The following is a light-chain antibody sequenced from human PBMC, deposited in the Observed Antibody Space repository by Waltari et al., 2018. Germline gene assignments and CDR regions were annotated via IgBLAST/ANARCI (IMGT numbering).Light chain of an antibody. V-gene: IGLV2-11*01. Sequence: QSALTQPRSVSGSPGQSVTIFCTGISSDVFVSWYQEHPGKAPKVVIYDVSKRPSGVPERFSGSKSGSTASLTISGLQDEDEADYYCCSYVSGYIYDFGTGTKVTVL. J-gene: IGLJ1*01. CDR2: DVS. CDR1: SSDVF. CDR3: CSYVSGYIYD.